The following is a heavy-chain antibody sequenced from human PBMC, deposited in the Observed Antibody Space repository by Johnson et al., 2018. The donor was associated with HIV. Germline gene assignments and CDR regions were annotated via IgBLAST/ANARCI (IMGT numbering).Heavy chain of an antibody. D-gene: IGHD3-16*01. J-gene: IGHJ3*02. Sequence: QVQLVESGGGVVQPGGSLRLSCAASGFTFSSYGMHWVRQAPGKGLEWVAFIRYDGSNKYYADSVKGRFTISRDNSKNTLYLQMNSLRDEDTAVYYCATANPEVWGSYKTDDDAFDIWGQGTMVTVSS. CDR3: ATANPEVWGSYKTDDDAFDI. CDR2: IRYDGSNK. CDR1: GFTFSSYG. V-gene: IGHV3-30*02.